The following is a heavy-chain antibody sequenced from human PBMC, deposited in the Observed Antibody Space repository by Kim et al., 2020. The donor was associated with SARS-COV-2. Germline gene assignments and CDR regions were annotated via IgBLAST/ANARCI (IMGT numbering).Heavy chain of an antibody. Sequence: GGSLRLSCAASGFTFSSYWMSWVRQAPGKGLEWVANIKQDGSEKYYVDSVKGRFTISRDNAKNSLYLQMNSLRAEDTAVYYCARTRYFDFSTDFDYWGQGTLVTVSS. CDR2: IKQDGSEK. CDR3: ARTRYFDFSTDFDY. J-gene: IGHJ4*02. D-gene: IGHD3-9*01. CDR1: GFTFSSYW. V-gene: IGHV3-7*03.